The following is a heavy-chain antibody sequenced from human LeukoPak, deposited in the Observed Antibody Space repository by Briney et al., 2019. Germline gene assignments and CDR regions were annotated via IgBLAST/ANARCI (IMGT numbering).Heavy chain of an antibody. Sequence: GGSLRLSCAASGFNFSTYTMNWVRQAPGKGLEWVSSIKGRFTISRDNAKNSLFLQMNSLRAEDTAVYYCARVLRYCSGGNCYSGGLGYMDVWGKGTTVTISS. CDR1: GFNFSTYT. D-gene: IGHD2-15*01. V-gene: IGHV3-21*04. CDR3: ARVLRYCSGGNCYSGGLGYMDV. J-gene: IGHJ6*03.